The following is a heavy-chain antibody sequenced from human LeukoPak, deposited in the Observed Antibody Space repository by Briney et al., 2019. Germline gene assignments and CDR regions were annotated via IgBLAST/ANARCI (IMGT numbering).Heavy chain of an antibody. CDR2: ISYDGTNK. V-gene: IGHV3-30*04. D-gene: IGHD3-22*01. Sequence: GRSLRLSCAASGFTFSSYAMHWVRQAPGKGLEWVAVISYDGTNKYYADSVKGRFTISRDNSKNTLYLQMNSLRAEDTAVYYCASGGVIINFDFWGQGTLVTVSS. J-gene: IGHJ4*02. CDR1: GFTFSSYA. CDR3: ASGGVIINFDF.